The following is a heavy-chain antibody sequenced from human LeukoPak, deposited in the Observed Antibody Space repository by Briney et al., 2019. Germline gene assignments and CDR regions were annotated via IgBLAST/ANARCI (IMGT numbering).Heavy chain of an antibody. V-gene: IGHV5-10-1*01. J-gene: IGHJ4*02. CDR1: GYSLTSYW. Sequence: GESLKISCKGSGYSLTSYWISWVRQMPGKGLEWMGRIDPSDSYTNYSPSFQGHVTISADKSISTAYLQWSSLKASDTAMYYCAAGDFWSGYYPFEYWGQGTLVTVSS. CDR2: IDPSDSYT. D-gene: IGHD3-3*01. CDR3: AAGDFWSGYYPFEY.